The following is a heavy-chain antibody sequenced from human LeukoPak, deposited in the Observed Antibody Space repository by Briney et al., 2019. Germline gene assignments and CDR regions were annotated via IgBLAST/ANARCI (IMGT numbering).Heavy chain of an antibody. Sequence: SVKVSCKASGYTFTSYYMHWVRQAPGQGLEWMGGIIPIFGTANYAQKFQGRVTITADESTSTAYMELSSLRSEDTAVYYCAREWNGYNRGDAFDIWGQGTMVTVSS. CDR3: AREWNGYNRGDAFDI. J-gene: IGHJ3*02. CDR2: IIPIFGTA. D-gene: IGHD5-24*01. V-gene: IGHV1-69*13. CDR1: GYTFTSYY.